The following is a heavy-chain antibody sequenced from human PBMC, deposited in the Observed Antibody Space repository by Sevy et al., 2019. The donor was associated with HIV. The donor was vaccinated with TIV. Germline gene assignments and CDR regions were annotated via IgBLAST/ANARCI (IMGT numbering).Heavy chain of an antibody. V-gene: IGHV3-53*01. CDR1: GFSVSRNS. D-gene: IGHD3-22*01. CDR2: IYGDSST. J-gene: IGHJ6*04. Sequence: GGSLRLSCAASGFSVSRNSMIWVRQAPGKGLEWVSVIYGDSSTYYADSVKGRFTISRDNSKHTVYLQMYSLRAEDTAVYYCARFDSNTSPYYYSRYDMDVWGEGTTVTVSS. CDR3: ARFDSNTSPYYYSRYDMDV.